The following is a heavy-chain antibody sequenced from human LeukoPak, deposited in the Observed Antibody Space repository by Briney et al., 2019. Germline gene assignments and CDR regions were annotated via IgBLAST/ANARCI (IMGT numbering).Heavy chain of an antibody. CDR3: ARGNTSGWYGWWFDP. CDR2: IIPILGIA. V-gene: IGHV1-69*04. D-gene: IGHD6-19*01. CDR1: GGTFSSYA. Sequence: GASVKVSCKASGGTFSSYAISWVRQAPGQGLEWMGRIIPILGIANYAQKFQGRVTITADKSTGTAYMELSSLRSEDTAVYYCARGNTSGWYGWWFDPWGQGTLVTVSS. J-gene: IGHJ5*02.